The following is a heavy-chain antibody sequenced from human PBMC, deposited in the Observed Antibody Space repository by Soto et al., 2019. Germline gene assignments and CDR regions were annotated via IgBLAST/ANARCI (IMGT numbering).Heavy chain of an antibody. CDR3: AKDNGVVVAVYYFDY. CDR2: ISGSGGST. CDR1: GFTFSSYA. D-gene: IGHD2-15*01. Sequence: GGSLSLSCAASGFTFSSYAMSWVRQAPGKGLEWVSAISGSGGSTYYADSVKGRFTISRDNSKNTLYLQMNSLRAEDTAVYYCAKDNGVVVAVYYFDYWGQGTLVTVSS. J-gene: IGHJ4*02. V-gene: IGHV3-23*01.